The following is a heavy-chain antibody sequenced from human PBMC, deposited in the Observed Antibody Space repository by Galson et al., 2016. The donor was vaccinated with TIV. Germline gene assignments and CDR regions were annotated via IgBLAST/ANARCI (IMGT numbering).Heavy chain of an antibody. CDR2: INHSGRT. CDR1: GGSISSDGFF. CDR3: ARSLVATVWGNWGYFDY. D-gene: IGHD3-16*01. Sequence: TLSLTCTVSGGSISSDGFFWHWIRQLPGRGLEWIGHINHSGRTYYNPSLKNGVRLSVDKSNSQFSLNLSSVTAADTAVYYCARSLVATVWGNWGYFDYCGQGTLVTFSS. V-gene: IGHV4-31*03. J-gene: IGHJ4*02.